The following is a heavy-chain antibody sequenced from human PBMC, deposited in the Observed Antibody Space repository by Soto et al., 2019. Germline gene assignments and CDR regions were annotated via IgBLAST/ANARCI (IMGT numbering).Heavy chain of an antibody. CDR3: ARGLGAVVGEFLFDP. CDR1: GGSFSGYY. CDR2: INHSGST. J-gene: IGHJ5*02. D-gene: IGHD3-10*01. V-gene: IGHV4-34*01. Sequence: ASETLSLTCAVYGGSFSGYYWSWIRQPPGKGLEWIGEINHSGSTNYNPSLKSRVTISVDTSKNQFSLKLSSVTAADTAVYYCARGLGAVVGEFLFDPWGQGTLVTVPQ.